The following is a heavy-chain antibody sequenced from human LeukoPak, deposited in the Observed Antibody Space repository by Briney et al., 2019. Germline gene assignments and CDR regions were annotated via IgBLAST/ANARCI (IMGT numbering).Heavy chain of an antibody. D-gene: IGHD2-2*01. CDR2: INPNSGGT. V-gene: IGHV1-2*02. J-gene: IGHJ6*02. Sequence: GASVKVSCKASGYTFTDYYVHWVRQAPGQGLEWMGWINPNSGGTEYAQKFQGRVTMTRDTSISTAYMDLSRLGSDDTAMYYCARDHCTSNSCYEHFYYGMDVWGQGTTVTVSS. CDR3: ARDHCTSNSCYEHFYYGMDV. CDR1: GYTFTDYY.